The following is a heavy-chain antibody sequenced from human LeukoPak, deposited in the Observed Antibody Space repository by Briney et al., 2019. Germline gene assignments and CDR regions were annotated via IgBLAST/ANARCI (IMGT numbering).Heavy chain of an antibody. CDR2: IYYSGTT. Sequence: SETLSLTCTVSGGSISSYYWSWIRQPPGKGLEWIGYIYYSGTTNYNPSLKSRVTISVDTSKNQFSLKLSSVTAADTAVYYCARDIREVFVGATFDYWGQGTLVTVSS. V-gene: IGHV4-59*01. J-gene: IGHJ4*02. CDR3: ARDIREVFVGATFDY. D-gene: IGHD1-26*01. CDR1: GGSISSYY.